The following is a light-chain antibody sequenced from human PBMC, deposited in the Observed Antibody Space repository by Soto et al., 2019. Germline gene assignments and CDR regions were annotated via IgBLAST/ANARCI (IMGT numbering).Light chain of an antibody. CDR3: AAWDDNLDAWV. J-gene: IGLJ3*02. Sequence: QSVLTQPPSASGTPGQMVTISCSGSASNIGENAVTWYQQLPGTAPKVVIYSDNQGPSGVPDRFSGSKSGTSASLAISGLQSEDEADYYCAAWDDNLDAWVFGGGTKLTVL. CDR2: SDN. V-gene: IGLV1-44*01. CDR1: ASNIGENA.